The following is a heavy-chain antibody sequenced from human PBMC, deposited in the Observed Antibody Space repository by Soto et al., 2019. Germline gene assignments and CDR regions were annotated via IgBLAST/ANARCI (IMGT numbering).Heavy chain of an antibody. Sequence: GGSLRLSCAASGFTFSSYAMSWVRQAPGKGLEWVSAISGSGGSTYYADSVKGRFTISRDNSKNTLYLQMNSLRAEDTAVYYCAKDLAVTQFGRPYFDYWGQGTLVTVSS. CDR3: AKDLAVTQFGRPYFDY. J-gene: IGHJ4*02. CDR2: ISGSGGST. CDR1: GFTFSSYA. V-gene: IGHV3-23*01. D-gene: IGHD4-17*01.